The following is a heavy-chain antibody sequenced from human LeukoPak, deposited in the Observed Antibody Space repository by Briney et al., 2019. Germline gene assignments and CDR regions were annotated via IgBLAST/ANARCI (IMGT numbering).Heavy chain of an antibody. CDR1: GYRCTSYW. CDR3: ARLDSSGYYSPIDY. J-gene: IGHJ4*02. CDR2: IYPGDSDT. Sequence: GESLKISFNGSGYRCTSYWIGWVRPMPGNGLECMGIIYPGDSDTRYSPSFQGQVTISADKSISTAYLQWSSLKASDTAMYYCARLDSSGYYSPIDYWGQGTLVTVSS. D-gene: IGHD3-22*01. V-gene: IGHV5-51*01.